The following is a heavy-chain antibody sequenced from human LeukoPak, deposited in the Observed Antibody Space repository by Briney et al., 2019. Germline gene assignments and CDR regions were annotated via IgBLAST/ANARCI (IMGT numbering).Heavy chain of an antibody. D-gene: IGHD3-22*01. CDR1: GFTFSNYW. CDR2: IKLDGSEK. V-gene: IGHV3-7*01. Sequence: GGSLRLSCAASGFTFSNYWMSWVRQAPGKGLEWVANIKLDGSEKDYVDSVKGRFTISRDNAKNSLYLQMNSLRGDDTAVYYCAKDLITMIVEGSDCWGQGILVTVSS. CDR3: AKDLITMIVEGSDC. J-gene: IGHJ4*02.